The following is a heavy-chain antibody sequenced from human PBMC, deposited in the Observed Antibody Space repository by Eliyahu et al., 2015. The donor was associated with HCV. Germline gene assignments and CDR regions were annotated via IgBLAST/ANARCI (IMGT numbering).Heavy chain of an antibody. V-gene: IGHV4-34*02. J-gene: IGHJ4*02. Sequence: QVQLEQWGAGLLKPSETLSLTCAVXGGSFSGYFWSYIRQPPGKGLEWIGDINHSGSTNYNPSLKSRVTISVDTSKNQFSLKLSSVTAADTAIYYCARVPAGVNSYWGQGNLVTVSS. CDR2: INHSGST. CDR3: ARVPAGVNSY. CDR1: GGSFSGYF. D-gene: IGHD2-8*01.